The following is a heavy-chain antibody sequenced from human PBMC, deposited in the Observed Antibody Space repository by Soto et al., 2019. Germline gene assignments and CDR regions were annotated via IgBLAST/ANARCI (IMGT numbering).Heavy chain of an antibody. CDR2: INAGNGNT. V-gene: IGHV1-3*01. J-gene: IGHJ4*02. D-gene: IGHD2-8*01. Sequence: ASVKVSCEASGYTFTSYAMHWVRQAPGQRLEWMGWINAGNGNTKYSQKFQGRVTITRDTSASTAYMELSSLRSENTAVYYCARIVLHPFFAYWGQGTLVTVSS. CDR1: GYTFTSYA. CDR3: ARIVLHPFFAY.